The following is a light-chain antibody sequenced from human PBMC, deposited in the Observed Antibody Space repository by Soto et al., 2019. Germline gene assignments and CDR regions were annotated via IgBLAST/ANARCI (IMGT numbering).Light chain of an antibody. J-gene: IGKJ4*01. CDR3: QQRSNWPLT. CDR1: QSVSSY. V-gene: IGKV3-11*01. CDR2: DAS. Sequence: EIVLTQSPATLSLSPGERATLSCRASQSVSSYLAWYQQKPGQAPRLLIYDASNRAPGIPARFSGSGSVKDFTLTINSLEPEDFAVYYCQQRSNWPLTFGGGTQVEIK.